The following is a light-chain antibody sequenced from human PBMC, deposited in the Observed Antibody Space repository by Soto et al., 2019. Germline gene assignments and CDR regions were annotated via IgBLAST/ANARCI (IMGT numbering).Light chain of an antibody. CDR2: DVS. CDR3: SSYTSSRGV. V-gene: IGLV2-14*01. CDR1: SSDVGGYNY. Sequence: QSALTQPASVSGSPGQSITISCTGTSSDVGGYNYVSWYQQHPGKAPKLMIYDVSNRPSGVSNRFSGSKSGNTASLTISGLQAEDAADYYCSSYTSSRGVFGTGTKVT. J-gene: IGLJ1*01.